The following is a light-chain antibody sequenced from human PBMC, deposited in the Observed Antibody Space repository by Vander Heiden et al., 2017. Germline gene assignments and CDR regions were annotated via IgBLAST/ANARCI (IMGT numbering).Light chain of an antibody. J-gene: IGLJ1*01. Sequence: SYVLTQPPSLSVAPGQTATIARGGNKIGNKSVHWYQQKTGQAPILVVHDDSDRPPGIPERFSASNSGNTATLTISSVGAGDEADYFCQVGDTVRDHFVFGGGTKLTVL. CDR1: KIGNKS. V-gene: IGLV3-21*02. CDR3: QVGDTVRDHFV. CDR2: DDS.